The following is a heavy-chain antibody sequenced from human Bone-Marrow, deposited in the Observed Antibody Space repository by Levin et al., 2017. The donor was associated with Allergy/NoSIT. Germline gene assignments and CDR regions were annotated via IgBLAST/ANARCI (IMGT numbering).Heavy chain of an antibody. CDR1: GFTFSTYS. CDR3: ARDTGSAYESTAGPHY. D-gene: IGHD5-12*01. J-gene: IGHJ4*02. Sequence: GESLKISCAASGFTFSTYSMNWVRQAPGKGLECISFISNSGSLIYYADSVKGRFTISRDNAKNSLFLQMNSLRDEDTAVYYCARDTGSAYESTAGPHYWGQGTLVTVSS. V-gene: IGHV3-48*02. CDR2: ISNSGSLI.